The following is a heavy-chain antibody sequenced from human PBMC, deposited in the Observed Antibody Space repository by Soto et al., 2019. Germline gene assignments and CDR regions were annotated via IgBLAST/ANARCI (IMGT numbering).Heavy chain of an antibody. V-gene: IGHV3-30*18. CDR3: AKDTDHMGAQYYFDY. Sequence: PGGSLRLSCAASGFTFSTYGMHWVRQAPGKGLEWVAVISYDGRNKYHADSVKGRFTISRDNSKNTVYLQMNSLRAEDTAVYYCAKDTDHMGAQYYFDYWGQGTQVTVSS. J-gene: IGHJ4*02. CDR2: ISYDGRNK. D-gene: IGHD1-26*01. CDR1: GFTFSTYG.